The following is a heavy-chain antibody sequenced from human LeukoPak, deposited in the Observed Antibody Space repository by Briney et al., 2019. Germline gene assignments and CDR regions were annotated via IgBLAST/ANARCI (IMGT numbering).Heavy chain of an antibody. D-gene: IGHD3-10*01. CDR2: ISHGGDST. Sequence: GGSLRLSCAASGFTFSNYAMTWVRQAPGKGLEWVSAISHGGDSTYYAGSVKDRFTISRDNSKNTLYLQMNSLRAEDTAVYYCAKDRVWFGEYYFDYWGQGTLVTVSS. J-gene: IGHJ4*02. CDR1: GFTFSNYA. CDR3: AKDRVWFGEYYFDY. V-gene: IGHV3-23*01.